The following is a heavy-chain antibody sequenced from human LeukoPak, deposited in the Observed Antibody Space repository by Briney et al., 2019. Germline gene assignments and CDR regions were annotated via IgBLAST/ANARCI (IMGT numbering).Heavy chain of an antibody. CDR1: GFTFSSYA. D-gene: IGHD3-22*01. CDR3: GKDDRTHCDTSGHDFDY. J-gene: IGHJ4*02. V-gene: IGHV3-23*01. Sequence: PGGSLRLSCAASGFTFSSYAMSWVRQAPGKGLEWVSAISGSGGSTYYADSVKGRFTISRDNSKNTVYLQMNSLRAEDTAVYYCGKDDRTHCDTSGHDFDYWGQGTLVTVSS. CDR2: ISGSGGST.